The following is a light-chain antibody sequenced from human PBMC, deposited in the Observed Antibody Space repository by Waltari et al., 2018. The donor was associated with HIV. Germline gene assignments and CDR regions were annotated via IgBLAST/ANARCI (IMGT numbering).Light chain of an antibody. CDR2: TSS. CDR1: QTITNY. CDR3: QQTYSSPPT. J-gene: IGKJ4*01. V-gene: IGKV1-39*01. Sequence: EIQMTQCPSSLSASVGDRVTITCRASQTITNYLNWYQQKPGKAPNLLIHTSSSLQSGVPSRFRVSGSGTDFTLTISSLQPEDFATYVCQQTYSSPPTFGGGTKVEIK.